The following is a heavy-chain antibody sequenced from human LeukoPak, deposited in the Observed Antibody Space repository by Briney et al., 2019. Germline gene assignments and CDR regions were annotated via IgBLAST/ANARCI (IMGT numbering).Heavy chain of an antibody. V-gene: IGHV4-30-4*01. CDR2: IYYSGST. Sequence: SETLSLTCTVSGGSISSSSYYWSWIRQPPGKGLEWIGYIYYSGSTYYNPSLKSRVTISVDTSKNQFSLKLSSVTAADTAVYYCARAAYYYDSSGYYILDYWGQGTLVTVSS. CDR3: ARAAYYYDSSGYYILDY. CDR1: GGSISSSSYY. J-gene: IGHJ4*02. D-gene: IGHD3-22*01.